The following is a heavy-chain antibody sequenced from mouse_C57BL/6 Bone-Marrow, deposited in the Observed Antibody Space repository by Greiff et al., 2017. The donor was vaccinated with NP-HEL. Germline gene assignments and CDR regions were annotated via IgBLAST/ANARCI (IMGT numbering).Heavy chain of an antibody. D-gene: IGHD1-1*01. CDR3: ERWCYFPYYYGSSYGWYFDV. J-gene: IGHJ1*03. Sequence: VQLQQPGAELVKPGASVKMSCKASGYTFTSYWITWVKQRPGQGLEWIGDIYPGSGSTNSNEKFKSKATLTVDTSSSPAYMQLSSLTSEDSAVYYCERWCYFPYYYGSSYGWYFDVWGTGTTVTVSS. CDR1: GYTFTSYW. V-gene: IGHV1-55*01. CDR2: IYPGSGST.